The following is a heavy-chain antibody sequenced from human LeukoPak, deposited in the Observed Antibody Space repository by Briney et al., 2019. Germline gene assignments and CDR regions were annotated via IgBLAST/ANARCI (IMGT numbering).Heavy chain of an antibody. CDR3: ARQDYYFDY. Sequence: GGSLRLSCAASGFTFSNYWMSWVRQAPGRGLEWVANINQDGSDKYYVDSVKGRFTISRDNAKNSLYLQANSLRAEDTAVYYCARQDYYFDYWGQGTLFTVSS. CDR1: GFTFSNYW. CDR2: INQDGSDK. V-gene: IGHV3-7*01. J-gene: IGHJ4*02.